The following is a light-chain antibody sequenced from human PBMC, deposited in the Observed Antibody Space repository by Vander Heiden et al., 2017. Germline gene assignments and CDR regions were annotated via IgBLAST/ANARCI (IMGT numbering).Light chain of an antibody. Sequence: QSVLPQPPSASGTPGQRVTISCSGSSSNIVSNTVNRYQQLPGTAPKLLIYTNNQRPSGVPARFSGSKSGTSASLAISGLQSEDEADYYCAAWDDSLNVHYVFGTGTKVTVL. V-gene: IGLV1-44*01. CDR3: AAWDDSLNVHYV. CDR1: SSNIVSNT. CDR2: TNN. J-gene: IGLJ1*01.